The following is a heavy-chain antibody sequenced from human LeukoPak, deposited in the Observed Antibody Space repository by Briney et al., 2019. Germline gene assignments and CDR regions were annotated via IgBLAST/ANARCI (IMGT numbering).Heavy chain of an antibody. CDR2: IKQDGSEK. CDR3: ARGYRTFDD. J-gene: IGHJ4*02. D-gene: IGHD5-18*01. CDR1: GFTFSSYG. Sequence: PGGSLRLSCAASGFTFSSYGMSWVRQAPGKGLEWVANIKQDGSEKYYVDSVKGRFTISRDNAKNSLYLQMNSLRAGDTAVYYCARGYRTFDDWGQGTLVTVSS. V-gene: IGHV3-7*03.